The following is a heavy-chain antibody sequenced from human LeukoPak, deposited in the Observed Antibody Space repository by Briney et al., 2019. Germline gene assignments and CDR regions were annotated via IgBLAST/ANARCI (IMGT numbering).Heavy chain of an antibody. J-gene: IGHJ4*02. CDR3: ARGKNYGDYGTY. V-gene: IGHV4-30-4*08. CDR2: IYCTGTT. CDR1: GGSINSCDYN. Sequence: SETLSLTCSVSGGSINSCDYNWSWIRQPPGKGLEWIGFIYCTGTTYHNPSLKSQVTISVDTSKNQFSLNLSPVTVADTAVYYCARGKNYGDYGTYWGQGTLVTVSS. D-gene: IGHD4-17*01.